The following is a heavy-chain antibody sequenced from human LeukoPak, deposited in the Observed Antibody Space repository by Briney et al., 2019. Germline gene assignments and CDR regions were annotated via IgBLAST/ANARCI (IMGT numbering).Heavy chain of an antibody. J-gene: IGHJ5*02. CDR3: AKLLSSGSYSSHWFDP. D-gene: IGHD3-22*01. Sequence: GESLKISCKGSGYNFANYWIGWVRQMPGKGLEWKGIIFPGDSDARYSPSFQGQVTISADKSISTAYLQWSSLKASDTAMYYCAKLLSSGSYSSHWFDPWGQGTLVTVSS. CDR2: IFPGDSDA. V-gene: IGHV5-51*01. CDR1: GYNFANYW.